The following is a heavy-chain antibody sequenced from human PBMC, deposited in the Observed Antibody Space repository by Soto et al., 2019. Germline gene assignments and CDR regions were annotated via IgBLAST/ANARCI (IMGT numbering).Heavy chain of an antibody. CDR2: ISYDGSNK. CDR3: ARYSGKYQGPIDY. J-gene: IGHJ4*02. CDR1: GFTFRHYG. D-gene: IGHD1-26*01. V-gene: IGHV3-30*03. Sequence: GGPLSLSCSASGFTFRHYGIHWVSKAPGKGPEWLAVISYDGSNKHYADSVKGRFTVSRDNSKNTLYLQMNSLRAEDTAVYFCARYSGKYQGPIDYWGQGTLVSVSS.